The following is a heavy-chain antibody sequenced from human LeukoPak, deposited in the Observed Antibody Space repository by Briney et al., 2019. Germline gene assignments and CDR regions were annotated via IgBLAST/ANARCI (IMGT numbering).Heavy chain of an antibody. CDR1: GGSFSGYY. Sequence: SETLSLTCAVYGGSFSGYYWSWIRQPPGKGLEWIGEINHSGSTNYNPSLKSRVTISVDTSKNQFSLKLSSVTAADTAVYYCASPYSSGSYYKNYMDVWGKGTTVTISS. D-gene: IGHD3-10*01. J-gene: IGHJ6*03. CDR2: INHSGST. V-gene: IGHV4-34*01. CDR3: ASPYSSGSYYKNYMDV.